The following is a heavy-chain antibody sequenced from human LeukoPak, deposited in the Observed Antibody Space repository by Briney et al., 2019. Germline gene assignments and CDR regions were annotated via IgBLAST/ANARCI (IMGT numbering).Heavy chain of an antibody. CDR2: IYYSGST. Sequence: SQTLSLTCTVSGGSITSGDYYWSWIRQPPGKGLEWIGDIYYSGSTYHNPSLKSRLTISVDTSKNQFSLKLSSVTAADTAVYYCARLTDSSSSPYFDYWGQGTLVTVSS. V-gene: IGHV4-30-4*01. CDR3: ARLTDSSSSPYFDY. J-gene: IGHJ4*02. CDR1: GGSITSGDYY. D-gene: IGHD6-6*01.